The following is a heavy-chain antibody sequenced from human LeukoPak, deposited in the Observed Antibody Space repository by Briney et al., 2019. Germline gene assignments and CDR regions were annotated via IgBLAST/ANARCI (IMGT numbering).Heavy chain of an antibody. CDR2: VSGSGGAT. CDR3: AKNRGGTYKYYMDV. CDR1: GFTFNNSA. Sequence: GGSLRLSCAASGFTFNNSAMSWVRQAPGMGLEWLSYVSGSGGATYYPASGKGRFTISRDNSKNTVYLQMGSLRAEDTAVYYCAKNRGGTYKYYMDVWGNGTTVTVSS. V-gene: IGHV3-23*01. J-gene: IGHJ6*03. D-gene: IGHD1-1*01.